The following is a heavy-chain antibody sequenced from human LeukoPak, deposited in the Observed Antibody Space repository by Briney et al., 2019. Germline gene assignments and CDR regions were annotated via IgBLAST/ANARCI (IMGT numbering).Heavy chain of an antibody. V-gene: IGHV3-23*01. J-gene: IGHJ4*02. CDR1: GFTFSIYT. CDR2: ISGNGGRT. D-gene: IGHD6-13*01. Sequence: GGSLRLSCAASGFTFSIYTIAWVRQAPGKGLEWVSAISGNGGRTYSADSVQGRFTISRDNSKNTVYLQMDNLRAEDSAMYYCAKAHSVSWPYAFDSWGQGTLVTVSS. CDR3: AKAHSVSWPYAFDS.